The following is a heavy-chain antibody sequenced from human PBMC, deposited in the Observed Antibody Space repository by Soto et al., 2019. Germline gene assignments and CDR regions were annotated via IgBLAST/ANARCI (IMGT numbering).Heavy chain of an antibody. CDR1: GGTFSSYA. D-gene: IGHD3-10*01. CDR3: ARVIMVRGVISYYYGMDV. V-gene: IGHV1-69*01. J-gene: IGHJ6*02. Sequence: QVQLVQSGAEVKKPGSSVKVSCKASGGTFSSYAISWVRQAPGQGLEWMGGIIPIFGTANYAQKFQGRDTITADEFTSTAYMELSSLRSQDTAVYYCARVIMVRGVISYYYGMDVWGQGTTVTVSS. CDR2: IIPIFGTA.